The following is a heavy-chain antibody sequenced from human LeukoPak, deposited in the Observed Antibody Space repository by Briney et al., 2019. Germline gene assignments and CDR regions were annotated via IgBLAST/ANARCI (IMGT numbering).Heavy chain of an antibody. D-gene: IGHD6-13*01. Sequence: GGSLRLSCAASGFTFDDYAMHWVRQAPGKGLEWVSGISWNSGNIAYADSVKGRFTISRDNAKNSLYLQMDSLRAEDTALYYXXXXXDYSSSWTDYWGQGTLVTVSS. CDR3: XXXXDYSSSWTDY. V-gene: IGHV3-9*01. J-gene: IGHJ4*02. CDR2: ISWNSGNI. CDR1: GFTFDDYA.